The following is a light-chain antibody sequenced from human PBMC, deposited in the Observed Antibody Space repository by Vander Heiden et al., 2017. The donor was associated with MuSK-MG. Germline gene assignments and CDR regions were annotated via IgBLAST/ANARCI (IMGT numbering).Light chain of an antibody. CDR2: GKG. CDR1: SLSSYY. V-gene: IGLV3-19*01. CDR3: NSRDSSGNHVV. J-gene: IGLJ2*01. Sequence: SSELTQDPAVSVALGQTVRITCQGDSLSSYYASWYQQKTGQAPVLVMYGKGNRPSGIPDRFSGSSSGNTASLTITGAQAEDEADYYCNSRDSSGNHVVFGGGTKLTVL.